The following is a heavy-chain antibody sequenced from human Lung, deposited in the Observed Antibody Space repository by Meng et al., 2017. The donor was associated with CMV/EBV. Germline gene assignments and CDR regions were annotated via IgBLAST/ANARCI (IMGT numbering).Heavy chain of an antibody. CDR2: ISARGNT. D-gene: IGHD6-13*01. CDR3: ARDFGRSLYPNWFDP. CDR1: GDSITSYY. V-gene: IGHV4-4*07. J-gene: IGHJ5*02. Sequence: QVQLHVSGPGPVQPSQTLSLPCTVSGDSITSYYWGWIRQPAGKGLEWIGRISARGNTKYNPPLQRRVTMSVDTSKNPFSLKLSSVTAADTAVYYCARDFGRSLYPNWFDPWGQGTLVTVSS.